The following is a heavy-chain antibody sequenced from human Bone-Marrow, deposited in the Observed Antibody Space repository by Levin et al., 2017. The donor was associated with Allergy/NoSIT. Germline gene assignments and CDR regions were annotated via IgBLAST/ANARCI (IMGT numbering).Heavy chain of an antibody. CDR1: SGSISDANYY. D-gene: IGHD3-9*01. V-gene: IGHV4-39*02. CDR3: ARHVGGYDSLTGYSPSHWFDP. J-gene: IGHJ5*02. CDR2: VYYNGIT. Sequence: SETLSLTCSVSSGSISDANYYWAWIRQPPGKGLEWIGTVYYNGITYSNPSLKSRVIISVDTSQNHFSLKLTSVSAPDTAVYYCARHVGGYDSLTGYSPSHWFDPWGQGTLVTVSS.